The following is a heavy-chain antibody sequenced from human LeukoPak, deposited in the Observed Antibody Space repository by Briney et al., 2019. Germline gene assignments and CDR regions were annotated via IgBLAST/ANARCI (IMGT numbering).Heavy chain of an antibody. J-gene: IGHJ4*02. D-gene: IGHD3-10*01. CDR2: ISGSGGGT. CDR3: AKDVESGRSADY. CDR1: GFTFSSYA. Sequence: PGGSLRLSCAASGFTFSSYAMSWVRQAPGKGLKWVSTISGSGGGTYYADSVKGRFTLSRDNSMNTLYLQMNSLRAEDTAVYYCAKDVESGRSADYWGQGTLVTVSS. V-gene: IGHV3-23*01.